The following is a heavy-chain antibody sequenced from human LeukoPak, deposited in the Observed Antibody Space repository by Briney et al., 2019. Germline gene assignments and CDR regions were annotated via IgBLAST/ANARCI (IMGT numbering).Heavy chain of an antibody. J-gene: IGHJ4*02. CDR3: AKGLEKESRLDY. CDR2: ISGSGGST. Sequence: PGGSLRLSCAASGFTFSSYAMSWVRQAPGKGLEWVSVISGSGGSTYYADSVKGRFTISRDNSKNTLYLQMNSLRAEDTAIYYCAKGLEKESRLDYWGQGTLVTVSS. CDR1: GFTFSSYA. V-gene: IGHV3-23*01. D-gene: IGHD1-1*01.